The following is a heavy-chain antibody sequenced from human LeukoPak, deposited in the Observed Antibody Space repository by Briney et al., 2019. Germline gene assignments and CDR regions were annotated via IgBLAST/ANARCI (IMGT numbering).Heavy chain of an antibody. CDR3: AHGMTTVTFFDY. D-gene: IGHD4-17*01. Sequence: ESGPTLVNPTQTLTLTCTFSGFSLNTGGVGVGWIRQPPGKALEWLALIYWDDDKRYSPSLKSRHTITKDTSKNQVVLTMTNMDPVDTATYYCAHGMTTVTFFDYWGQGTLVTVSS. J-gene: IGHJ4*02. CDR2: IYWDDDK. V-gene: IGHV2-5*02. CDR1: GFSLNTGGVG.